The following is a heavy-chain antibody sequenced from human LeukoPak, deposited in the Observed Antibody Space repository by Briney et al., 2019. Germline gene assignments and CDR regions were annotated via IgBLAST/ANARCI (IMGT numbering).Heavy chain of an antibody. V-gene: IGHV3-64*01. J-gene: IGHJ5*02. CDR1: GFTFSSYA. Sequence: GGSLRLSCAASGFTFSSYAMHWVRQAPGKGLEYVSAINSNGGSTYYANSVKGRFTISRDNSKNTLYLQMGSLRAEDMAVYYCARAYSSSWYGWFDPWGQGTPVTVSS. D-gene: IGHD6-13*01. CDR3: ARAYSSSWYGWFDP. CDR2: INSNGGST.